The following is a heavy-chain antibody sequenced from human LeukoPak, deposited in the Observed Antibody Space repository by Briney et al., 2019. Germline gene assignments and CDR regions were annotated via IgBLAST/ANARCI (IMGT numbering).Heavy chain of an antibody. Sequence: GASVKVSCKASGGTFSSYAISWVRQAPGQGLDWVGGIIPIFGTANYAQKFQGRVTITADKSTSTAYMELSSLRSEDTAVYYCARFRWGYCTNGVCYTPFDYWGQGTLVTVSS. CDR2: IIPIFGTA. CDR1: GGTFSSYA. D-gene: IGHD2-8*01. J-gene: IGHJ4*02. CDR3: ARFRWGYCTNGVCYTPFDY. V-gene: IGHV1-69*06.